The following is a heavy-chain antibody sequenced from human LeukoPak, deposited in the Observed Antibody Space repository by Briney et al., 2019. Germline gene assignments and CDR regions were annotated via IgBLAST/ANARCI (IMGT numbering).Heavy chain of an antibody. CDR2: IISSSSYI. CDR1: GFTFCSYI. CDR3: AREAGGVY. V-gene: IGHV3-21*01. Sequence: GGSLRLSCAASGFTFCSYIMNWVCPAPGEGLEWGSSIISSSSYIYYADSVKGPFTISRDNAKNSLYLQMNSLRAEDTAVYYCAREAGGVYWGQGTMVTVSS. J-gene: IGHJ3*01. D-gene: IGHD1-26*01.